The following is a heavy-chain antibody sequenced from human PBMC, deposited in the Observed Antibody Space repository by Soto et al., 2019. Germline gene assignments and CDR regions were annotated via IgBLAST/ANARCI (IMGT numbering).Heavy chain of an antibody. Sequence: QVQLVQSGAEVKKPGASVKVSCKASGYTLSTYGIIWVRQAPGQGLEWMGWISTYTGNTNYAQMFQGRVTMTTDTSTSTAYMELRSLRSDDTAVYHCARVTGSGWYFDYWGQGTLVTVSS. CDR3: ARVTGSGWYFDY. V-gene: IGHV1-18*01. CDR2: ISTYTGNT. CDR1: GYTLSTYG. D-gene: IGHD6-19*01. J-gene: IGHJ4*02.